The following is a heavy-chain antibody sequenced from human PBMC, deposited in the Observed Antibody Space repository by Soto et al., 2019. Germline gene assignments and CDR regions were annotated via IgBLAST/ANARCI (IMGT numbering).Heavy chain of an antibody. J-gene: IGHJ4*02. CDR1: GFTFSRYA. D-gene: IGHD6-13*01. V-gene: IGHV3-23*01. CDR2: INGGGSST. Sequence: GSLRLSCAASGFTFSRYAMSWVRQAPGRGLEWVSAINGGGSSTYYADSVKGRFTISRDNSKNTLSLQMNGLRAEDTAVYYCAKGSAATRPYYFDYWGQGALVTVSS. CDR3: AKGSAATRPYYFDY.